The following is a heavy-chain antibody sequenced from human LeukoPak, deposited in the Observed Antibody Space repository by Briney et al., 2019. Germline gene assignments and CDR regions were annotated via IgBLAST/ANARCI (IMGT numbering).Heavy chain of an antibody. CDR1: NGSISSGSYY. J-gene: IGHJ4*02. CDR2: IFSSGST. CDR3: ARHKGDY. Sequence: PSETLSLTCTVSNGSISSGSYYWSWIRQPAGKELEWIGRIFSSGSTSYNPSLKSRVTISVYTSKNQFSLNLRSVTAADTAVYYCARHKGDYWGQGTLVTVSS. V-gene: IGHV4-61*02.